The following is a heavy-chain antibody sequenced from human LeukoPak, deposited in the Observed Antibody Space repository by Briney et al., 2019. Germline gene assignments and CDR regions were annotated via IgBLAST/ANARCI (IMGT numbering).Heavy chain of an antibody. CDR1: GGTFSSYA. D-gene: IGHD2-15*01. V-gene: IGHV1-69*05. Sequence: ASVKVPCKASGGTFSSYAISWVRQAPGQGLEWMGGIIPIFGTANYAQKFQGRVTITTDESTSTAYMELSSLRSEDAAVYYCAREGYCSGGSCHGEDNWSDPWGQGTLVTVSS. CDR3: AREGYCSGGSCHGEDNWSDP. CDR2: IIPIFGTA. J-gene: IGHJ5*02.